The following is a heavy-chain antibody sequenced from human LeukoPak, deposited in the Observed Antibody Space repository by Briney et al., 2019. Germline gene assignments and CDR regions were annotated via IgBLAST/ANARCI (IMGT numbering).Heavy chain of an antibody. CDR2: INPSGGST. V-gene: IGHV1-69*11. CDR1: GGTFSSYA. Sequence: SVKVSCKASGGTFSSYAISWVRQAPGQGLEWMGIINPSGGSTSYAQKFQGRVTITADESTSTAYMELSSLRSEDTAVYYCARGSIMITFGGVIAPYFDYWGQGTLVTVSS. D-gene: IGHD3-16*02. CDR3: ARGSIMITFGGVIAPYFDY. J-gene: IGHJ4*02.